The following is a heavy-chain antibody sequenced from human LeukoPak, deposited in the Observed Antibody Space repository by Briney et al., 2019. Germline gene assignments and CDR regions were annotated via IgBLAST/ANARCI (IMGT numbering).Heavy chain of an antibody. J-gene: IGHJ5*02. CDR2: IYYSGST. Sequence: SQTLPLTCTVSGDPLSSGGYYWSWIRQFPGKGLEWIGYIYYSGSTFYNPSLKSRLTMSVDTSKSQFSLQLTSVTAADTAVYYCARGFYSNWFDPWGRGTLVTVSS. CDR1: GDPLSSGGYY. D-gene: IGHD3-22*01. V-gene: IGHV4-31*03. CDR3: ARGFYSNWFDP.